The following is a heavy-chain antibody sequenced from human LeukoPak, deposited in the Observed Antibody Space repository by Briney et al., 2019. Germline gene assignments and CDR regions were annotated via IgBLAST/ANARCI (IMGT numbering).Heavy chain of an antibody. Sequence: SETLSLTCSVSGCSISSSYWSWIRQPPGKGLEWIGYIYHSGDTNSSPSLKSRVTMSVDTSNNHFSLKLRSVTAADTAVYYCARYFGSGSYQWYFDLWGRGTLVTVSS. CDR3: ARYFGSGSYQWYFDL. V-gene: IGHV4-59*01. CDR1: GCSISSSY. J-gene: IGHJ2*01. CDR2: IYHSGDT. D-gene: IGHD3-10*01.